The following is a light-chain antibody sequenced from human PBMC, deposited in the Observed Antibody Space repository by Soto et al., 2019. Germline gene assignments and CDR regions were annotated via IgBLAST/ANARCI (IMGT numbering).Light chain of an antibody. J-gene: IGKJ1*01. CDR1: QSISSY. CDR3: QQSYSTPRT. CDR2: AXX. Sequence: SSLSASVGDRVTITCRASQSISSYLNXXXXXXAXXXTLXXYAXXXXXXXVXXXFXXXGSGTDLNLNISSLQPEDFATYYCQQSYSTPRTFGQGTKVDIK. V-gene: IGKV1-39*01.